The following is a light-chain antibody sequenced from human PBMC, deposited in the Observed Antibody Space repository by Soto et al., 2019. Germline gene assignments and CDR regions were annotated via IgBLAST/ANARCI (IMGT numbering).Light chain of an antibody. V-gene: IGKV3-20*01. CDR2: GAS. Sequence: DIVLTQSPGTLSLSPGERATLSCRASQSVSSRSLAWYQQKPGQAPRLLIYGASSRATGIPDRFSGSGSGTDFTLTISRLEPEDFAVYYCQQYGSSPRTFGQGTKVEIK. J-gene: IGKJ1*01. CDR1: QSVSSRS. CDR3: QQYGSSPRT.